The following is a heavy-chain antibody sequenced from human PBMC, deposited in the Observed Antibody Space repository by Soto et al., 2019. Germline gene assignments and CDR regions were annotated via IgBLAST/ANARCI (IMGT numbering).Heavy chain of an antibody. CDR2: MIASSGNT. CDR3: ARSIRITMVRGVKYYFDY. CDR1: GFTFTSSA. J-gene: IGHJ4*02. D-gene: IGHD3-10*01. Sequence: SVKVSCKASGFTFTSSAMQWVRQARGQRLEWIGWMIASSGNTSYAQKFQERVTMTRNTSTSTAYMELSSLRSEDTAVYYCARSIRITMVRGVKYYFDYWGQGTLVTVSS. V-gene: IGHV1-58*02.